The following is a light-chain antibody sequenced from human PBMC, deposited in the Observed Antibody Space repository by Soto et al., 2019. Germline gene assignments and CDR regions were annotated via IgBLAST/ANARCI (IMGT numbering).Light chain of an antibody. CDR1: QSVSSSY. CDR3: QQDGSSPSFT. Sequence: ETVLTQSPGSLSLSPGERATLSCRASQSVSSSYLAWYQQKPGQAPRLLIYGTSGRATGIPDRFSGSGSGTDFALTISRLEAEDFEVYYCQQDGSSPSFTFGAGTKVDIK. J-gene: IGKJ3*01. CDR2: GTS. V-gene: IGKV3-20*01.